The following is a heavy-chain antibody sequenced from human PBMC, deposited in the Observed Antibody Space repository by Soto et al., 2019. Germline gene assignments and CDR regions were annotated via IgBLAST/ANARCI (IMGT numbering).Heavy chain of an antibody. CDR2: IYWDDTK. D-gene: IGHD1-26*01. CDR3: AHAYGGRSLY. J-gene: IGHJ4*02. CDR1: GFSLPTDIVG. V-gene: IGHV2-5*02. Sequence: QITLKESGPTLVKPTQTLTLTCTFSGFSLPTDIVGVGWLRQPPGKALEWLAVIYWDDTKTYRPSLKSRLTLTKDTSKNQGALTMTDMDPVDTATYYCAHAYGGRSLYWGQGTLVTVSS.